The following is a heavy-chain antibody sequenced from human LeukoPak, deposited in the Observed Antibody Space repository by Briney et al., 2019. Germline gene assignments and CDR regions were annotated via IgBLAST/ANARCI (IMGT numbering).Heavy chain of an antibody. CDR1: GFTFSGYF. J-gene: IGHJ3*02. V-gene: IGHV3-11*01. Sequence: PGGSLRLSCAASGFTFSGYFMSWIRQAPGKGLEWVSYSSGGGATIDYADSVKGRFTISRDNARNSLYLQMNSLRAEDTAVYYCARDTGNWPNDAFDIWGQGTMVTVSS. CDR3: ARDTGNWPNDAFDI. D-gene: IGHD1-1*01. CDR2: SSGGGATI.